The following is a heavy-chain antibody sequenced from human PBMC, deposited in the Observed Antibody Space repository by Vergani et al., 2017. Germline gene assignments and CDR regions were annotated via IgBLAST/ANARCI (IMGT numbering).Heavy chain of an antibody. D-gene: IGHD3-10*01. J-gene: IGHJ5*02. Sequence: QVQLVQSGAEVKKPGSSVKVSCKASGGTFSSYAISWVRQAPGQGLEWMGGIIPIFGTANYAQKFQGRVTITADESTSTAYMGLSSLRSEDTAVYYCASTGSRCGEGSPFYLDPWGQGTLVTVSS. CDR2: IIPIFGTA. V-gene: IGHV1-69*01. CDR3: ASTGSRCGEGSPFYLDP. CDR1: GGTFSSYA.